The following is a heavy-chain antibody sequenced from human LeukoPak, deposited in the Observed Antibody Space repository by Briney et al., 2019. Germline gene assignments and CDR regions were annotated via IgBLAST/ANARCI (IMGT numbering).Heavy chain of an antibody. Sequence: SGTLSLTCTVSGGSLSSYYWSWIRQPPGKGLEWIAYIYYTGSTYYNPSLNSRVTISVDTSKNQFSLKLSSVTAADTAVYYCARWPYCSGGDCARDYWGQGILVTVSS. CDR2: IYYTGST. J-gene: IGHJ4*02. V-gene: IGHV4-59*01. D-gene: IGHD2-15*01. CDR3: ARWPYCSGGDCARDY. CDR1: GGSLSSYY.